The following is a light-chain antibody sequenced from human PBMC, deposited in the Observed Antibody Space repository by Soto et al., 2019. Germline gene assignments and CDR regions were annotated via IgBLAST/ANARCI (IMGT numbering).Light chain of an antibody. CDR2: GAS. CDR1: QSVSSN. CDR3: QQYNNWPPGP. V-gene: IGKV3-15*01. J-gene: IGKJ5*01. Sequence: EIVMTQSPATLSVSPGERATLSCRASQSVSSNLAWYQQKPGQAPRLLIYGASTRATGIPARFSGSGSGTDFTLTLSSLQSEDFAVYYCQQYNNWPPGPFGQGTRLQIK.